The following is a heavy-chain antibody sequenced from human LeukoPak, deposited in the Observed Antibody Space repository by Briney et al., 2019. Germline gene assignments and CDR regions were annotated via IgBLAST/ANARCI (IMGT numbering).Heavy chain of an antibody. CDR2: IYYIGST. CDR1: GGSIGSSSYY. V-gene: IGHV4-39*01. D-gene: IGHD3-16*01. J-gene: IGHJ4*02. Sequence: PSETLSLTCTVSGGSIGSSSYYWGWIRQPPGKGLEWIGSIYYIGSTYYNPSLKSRVTIYVDTSKNRISLNLSSVTAADTAVYCCASGGGHEDFDYWGQGTLVTVSS. CDR3: ASGGGHEDFDY.